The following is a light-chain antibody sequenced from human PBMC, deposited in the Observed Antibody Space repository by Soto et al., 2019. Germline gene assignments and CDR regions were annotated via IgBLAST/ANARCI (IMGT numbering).Light chain of an antibody. CDR2: GAS. CDR3: QKYGSAGT. CDR1: QSVSNNY. V-gene: IGKV3-20*01. Sequence: EIVLTQSPGTLSLSPGERATLSCRASQSVSNNYLAWYQQKPGQAPRLLIYGASNRATGIPDRFSGSGPGTDLTITISRLEPEDFAVYFCQKYGSAGTFGQGTKV. J-gene: IGKJ1*01.